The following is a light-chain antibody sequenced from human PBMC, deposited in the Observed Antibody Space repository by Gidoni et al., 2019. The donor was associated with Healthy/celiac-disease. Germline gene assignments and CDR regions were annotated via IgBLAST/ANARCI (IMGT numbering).Light chain of an antibody. Sequence: QSVLTQPPSASGTPGQRVTISFSGISSNIGSNYVYWYQQLPGTAPKLLIYRNNQRPSGVPDRFAGSKSGTSASLAISGRRSEDEADYYCAAWDDSLISYVFGTGTKVTVL. V-gene: IGLV1-47*01. CDR2: RNN. CDR3: AAWDDSLISYV. J-gene: IGLJ1*01. CDR1: SSNIGSNY.